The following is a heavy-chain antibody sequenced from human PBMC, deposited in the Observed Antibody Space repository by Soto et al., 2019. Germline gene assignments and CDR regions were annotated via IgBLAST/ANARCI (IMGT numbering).Heavy chain of an antibody. Sequence: PSETLSLTCTVSGDAVSSVSYYWGWVRQPPGKGLEWIGNIYYTGHTFYNPSLKSRVTISVDKSKNQFYLNLTSVTAADTAVYFCGRQYDFWSPYCYTMDVWGQGTTVTVSS. V-gene: IGHV4-39*01. CDR1: GDAVSSVSYY. CDR2: IYYTGHT. CDR3: GRQYDFWSPYCYTMDV. D-gene: IGHD3-3*01. J-gene: IGHJ6*02.